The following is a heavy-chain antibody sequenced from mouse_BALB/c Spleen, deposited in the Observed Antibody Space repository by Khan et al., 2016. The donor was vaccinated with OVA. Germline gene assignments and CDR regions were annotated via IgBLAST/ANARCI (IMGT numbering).Heavy chain of an antibody. CDR1: GYTFTDYN. D-gene: IGHD1-2*01. CDR3: ARSGYGSFGF. V-gene: IGHV1S29*02. CDR2: IFPNNGGT. J-gene: IGHJ3*01. Sequence: EVQLQESGPELVKPGASVRISCKASGYTFTDYNLDWVKQSHEKSLEWIGYIFPNNGGTGYNQKFKTKATLTVDNPSSTAYMELRSLTSEDSAVXYCARSGYGSFGFWGQGTLVTVSA.